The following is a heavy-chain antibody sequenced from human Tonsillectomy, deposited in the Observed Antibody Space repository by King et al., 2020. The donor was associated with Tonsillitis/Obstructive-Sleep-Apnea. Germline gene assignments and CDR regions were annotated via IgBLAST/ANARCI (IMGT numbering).Heavy chain of an antibody. D-gene: IGHD3-3*02. V-gene: IGHV4-34*01. CDR1: GGSFSGYY. J-gene: IGHJ6*03. CDR2: INHSGGT. Sequence: VQLQQWGAGLLKPSETLSLTCAVYGGSFSGYYCSWIRQPPGKGLEWIGEINHSGGTNYNPSLKSRVTISVDTSKNQFSLTLSSVTAADTAVYYCARVNGDIFGYYYMDVWGKGTTVTVSS. CDR3: ARVNGDIFGYYYMDV.